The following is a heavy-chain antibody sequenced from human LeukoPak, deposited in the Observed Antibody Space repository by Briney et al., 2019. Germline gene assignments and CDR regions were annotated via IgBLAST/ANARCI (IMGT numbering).Heavy chain of an antibody. CDR2: IYYSGST. CDR1: GGSISSYY. CDR3: ARRGLVRAAFDI. V-gene: IGHV4-59*08. Sequence: SETLSLTCTVSGGSISSYYWSWLRQPPGKGLEWIGYIYYSGSTNYNPSLKSRVTISVDTPKNQFSLKLSSVTAADTAVYYWARRGLVRAAFDIWGQGTMVTVSS. J-gene: IGHJ3*02. D-gene: IGHD6-19*01.